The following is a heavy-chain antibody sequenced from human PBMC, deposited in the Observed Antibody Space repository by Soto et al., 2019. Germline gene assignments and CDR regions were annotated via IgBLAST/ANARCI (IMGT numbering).Heavy chain of an antibody. J-gene: IGHJ6*02. CDR3: ARDQVSDTAMKYYSLNV. D-gene: IGHD5-18*01. Sequence: EVQVVGSGGGLVKPGGSLRLSCVASGFTFSSYTMNWVRQAPGKGLEWVSCISSSRSYTYYADSVKGRFTISRDNAKNSLYLQMSSLRAEDTAVYYCARDQVSDTAMKYYSLNVWGQGTTVTVSS. CDR1: GFTFSSYT. CDR2: ISSSRSYT. V-gene: IGHV3-21*01.